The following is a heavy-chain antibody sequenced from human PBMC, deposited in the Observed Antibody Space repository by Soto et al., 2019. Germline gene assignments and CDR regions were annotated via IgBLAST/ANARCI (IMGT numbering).Heavy chain of an antibody. D-gene: IGHD3-10*01. J-gene: IGHJ3*02. CDR2: ISGSGGST. Sequence: EVQLLESGGGLVQPGGSLRLSCADSGFTFSSYAMSWVRQAPGKGLEWVSAISGSGGSTYYADSVKGRFTISRDNSKNTLYLQMNSLRAEDTAVYYCAKDPGGLLWFGELLDAFDIWGQGTMVTVSS. CDR3: AKDPGGLLWFGELLDAFDI. CDR1: GFTFSSYA. V-gene: IGHV3-23*01.